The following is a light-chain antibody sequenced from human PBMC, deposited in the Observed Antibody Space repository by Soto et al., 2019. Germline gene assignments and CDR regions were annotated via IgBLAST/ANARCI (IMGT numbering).Light chain of an antibody. CDR3: SSYTSSSPLYV. J-gene: IGLJ1*01. CDR1: NSDIGFYSY. CDR2: EVA. Sequence: QSVLTQPASVSGSPGQSITISCTGTNSDIGFYSYVSWYQQHPGEAPKLIIYEVAKRPSGVSSRFSGSKSGNTASLTISGLQAEDEADYHCSSYTSSSPLYVFGTGTKVTVL. V-gene: IGLV2-14*01.